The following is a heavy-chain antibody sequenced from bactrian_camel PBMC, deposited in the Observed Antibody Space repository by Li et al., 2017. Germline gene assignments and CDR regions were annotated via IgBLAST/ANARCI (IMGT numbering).Heavy chain of an antibody. D-gene: IGHD6*01. J-gene: IGHJ4*01. Sequence: QLVESGGGLVQPGGSLNLSCAATGKTNVLNCMGWFRQAPGKESEGLATIDSDGSEIYADSVKGRFTISRDNTKNTLYLEMNNLKPEDTAMYYCAARSYTVLGGCEGSQGYAYGQGTQVTVS. V-gene: IGHV3S53*01. CDR1: GKTNVLNC. CDR2: IDSDGSE.